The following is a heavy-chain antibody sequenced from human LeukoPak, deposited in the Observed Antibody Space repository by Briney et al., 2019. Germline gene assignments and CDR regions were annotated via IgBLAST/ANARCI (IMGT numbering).Heavy chain of an antibody. J-gene: IGHJ4*02. Sequence: SVKVSCKASGYTFTSYDISWVRQAPGQGLEWMGGIIPIFGTANYAQKFQGRVTITTDESTSTAYMELSSLRSEDTAVYYCASRPPYCGGDCYLDYWGQGTLVTVSS. V-gene: IGHV1-69*05. CDR3: ASRPPYCGGDCYLDY. CDR1: GYTFTSYD. D-gene: IGHD2-21*01. CDR2: IIPIFGTA.